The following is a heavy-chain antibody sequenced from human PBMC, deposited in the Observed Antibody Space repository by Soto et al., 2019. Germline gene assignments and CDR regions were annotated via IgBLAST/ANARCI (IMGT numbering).Heavy chain of an antibody. Sequence: PSQTLSLTCAISGDSVSSNSAAWNWIRQSPSRGLEWLGRTYYRSKWYNDYAVSVKSRITINPDTSKNQFSLQLNSVTPEDTAVSYCARDPSYYDFWSGYMGLGYYYYGMDVWGQGTTVTVSS. V-gene: IGHV6-1*01. CDR3: ARDPSYYDFWSGYMGLGYYYYGMDV. D-gene: IGHD3-3*01. CDR2: TYYRSKWYN. CDR1: GDSVSSNSAA. J-gene: IGHJ6*02.